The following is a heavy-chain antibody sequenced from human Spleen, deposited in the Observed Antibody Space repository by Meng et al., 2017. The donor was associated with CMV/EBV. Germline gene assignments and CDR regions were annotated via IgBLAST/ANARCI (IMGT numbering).Heavy chain of an antibody. V-gene: IGHV3-7*01. CDR2: IKQDGSEK. D-gene: IGHD4-11*01. Sequence: GESLKISCAASGFTFSSYWMSWVRQAPGKGLEWVANIKQDGSEKYYVDSVKGRFTISRDNAKNSLYLQMNSLRAEDTAVYYCARAPTDYSTANSYYYGMDVWGQGTTVTVSS. CDR1: GFTFSSYW. J-gene: IGHJ6*02. CDR3: ARAPTDYSTANSYYYGMDV.